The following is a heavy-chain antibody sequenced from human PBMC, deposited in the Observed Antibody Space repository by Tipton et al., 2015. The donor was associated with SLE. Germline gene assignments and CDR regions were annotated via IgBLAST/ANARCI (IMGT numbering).Heavy chain of an antibody. CDR2: IYYSGST. CDR1: GGSISSGSYY. V-gene: IGHV4-39*07. CDR3: AREIRFLEWLSYYYYMDV. D-gene: IGHD3-3*01. Sequence: TLSLTCTVSGGSISSGSYYWSWIRQPAGKGLEWIGSIYYSGSTYYNPSLKSRVTISVDKSKNQFSLKLSSVTAADTAVYYCAREIRFLEWLSYYYYMDVWGKGTTVTVSS. J-gene: IGHJ6*03.